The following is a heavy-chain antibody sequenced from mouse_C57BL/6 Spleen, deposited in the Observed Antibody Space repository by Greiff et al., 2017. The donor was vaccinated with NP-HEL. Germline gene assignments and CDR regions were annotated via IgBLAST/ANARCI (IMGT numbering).Heavy chain of an antibody. J-gene: IGHJ3*01. Sequence: VQLKQSGPELVKPGASVKISCKASGYTFTDYYMNWVKQSHGKSLEWIGDINPNNGGTSYNQKFKGKATLTVDKSSSTAYMELRSLTSEDSAVYYCARRDDYDPFAYWGQGTLVTVSA. CDR2: INPNNGGT. CDR3: ARRDDYDPFAY. V-gene: IGHV1-26*01. D-gene: IGHD2-4*01. CDR1: GYTFTDYY.